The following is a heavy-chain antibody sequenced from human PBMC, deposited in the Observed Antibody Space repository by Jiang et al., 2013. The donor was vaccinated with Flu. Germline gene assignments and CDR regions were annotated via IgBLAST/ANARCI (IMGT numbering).Heavy chain of an antibody. D-gene: IGHD1-26*01. V-gene: IGHV4-39*01. CDR3: ARRRELHPGGDFDY. CDR1: GGSISSSSYY. CDR2: IYYSGST. J-gene: IGHJ4*02. Sequence: LLKPSETLSLTCTVSGGSISSSSYYWGWIRQPPGKGLEWIGSIYYSGSTYYNPSLKSRVTISVDTSKNQFFLKLSSVTAADTAVYYCARRRELHPGGDFDYWGQGTLVTVSS.